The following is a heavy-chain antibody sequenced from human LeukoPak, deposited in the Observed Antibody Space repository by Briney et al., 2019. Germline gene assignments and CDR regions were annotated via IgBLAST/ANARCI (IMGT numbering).Heavy chain of an antibody. D-gene: IGHD6-19*01. J-gene: IGHJ5*02. CDR1: GGSISSYY. CDR3: ARRDGSGWYPNWFDP. Sequence: SETLSLTCTVSGGSISSYYWSWIRQPPGQGLEWMGYIYYSGSTNYNPSLKSRVTISIDTSKNQFSLKLSSVTAADTAVYYCARRDGSGWYPNWFDPWGQGTLVTVSS. V-gene: IGHV4-59*01. CDR2: IYYSGST.